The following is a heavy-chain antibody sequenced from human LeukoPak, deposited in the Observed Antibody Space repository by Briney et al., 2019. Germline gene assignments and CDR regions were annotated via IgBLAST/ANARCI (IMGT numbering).Heavy chain of an antibody. CDR2: IYNSGST. CDR1: GGSISNYD. D-gene: IGHD5-18*01. Sequence: PSETLSLTCTVSGGSISNYDWSWIRQFPGKGLEWTGYIYNSGSTNYNPSLKSRVTISKDTSKNQFSLKLSSVSAADTAVHYCARVGAAMDNFDYWGQGTLVTVS. V-gene: IGHV4-59*01. J-gene: IGHJ4*02. CDR3: ARVGAAMDNFDY.